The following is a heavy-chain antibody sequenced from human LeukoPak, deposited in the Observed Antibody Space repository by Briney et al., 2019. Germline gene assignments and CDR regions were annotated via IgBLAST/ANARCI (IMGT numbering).Heavy chain of an antibody. D-gene: IGHD1-1*01. J-gene: IGHJ4*02. CDR3: AREDNYHYFDY. CDR1: GGSISSSSYY. CDR2: IYYSGST. V-gene: IGHV4-39*07. Sequence: KPSETLSLTCTVSGGSISSSSYYWGWIRQPPGKGLEWIGSIYYSGSTYYNPSLKSRVTISVDTSKNQFSLKLSSVTAADTAVYYCAREDNYHYFDYWGQGTLVTVSS.